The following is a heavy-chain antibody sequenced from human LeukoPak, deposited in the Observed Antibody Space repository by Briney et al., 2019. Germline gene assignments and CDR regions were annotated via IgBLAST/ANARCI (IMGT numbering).Heavy chain of an antibody. CDR3: SKGHTDSTGSYYFDY. J-gene: IGHJ4*02. V-gene: IGHV3-30*04. D-gene: IGHD3-22*01. CDR2: ISYGGSNK. CDR1: GFTLSSYA. Sequence: GGSLRLFCAASGFTLSSYAMHWVRQAPGKGLEGVAVISYGGSNKYYADSVKGRFNISRDNAKNTVYLQMNSLRVEDTGLYYCSKGHTDSTGSYYFDYWGRGTLVTVSS.